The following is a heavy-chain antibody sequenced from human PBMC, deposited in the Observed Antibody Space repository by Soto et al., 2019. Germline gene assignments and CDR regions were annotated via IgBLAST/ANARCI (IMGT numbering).Heavy chain of an antibody. J-gene: IGHJ4*02. Sequence: GGSLRLSCAASGFTFSSYAMSWVRQAPGKGLEWVSAISGSGGSTYYADSVKGRFTISRDNSKNTLYLQMNSLRAEDTAVYYCAKDGGYCSSTSCYDGRDFDYWGQGTLVTVSS. CDR1: GFTFSSYA. D-gene: IGHD2-2*01. CDR3: AKDGGYCSSTSCYDGRDFDY. CDR2: ISGSGGST. V-gene: IGHV3-23*01.